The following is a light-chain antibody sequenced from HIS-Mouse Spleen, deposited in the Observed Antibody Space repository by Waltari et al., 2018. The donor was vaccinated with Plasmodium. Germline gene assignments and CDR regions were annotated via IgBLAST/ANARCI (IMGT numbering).Light chain of an antibody. J-gene: IGLJ2*01. CDR3: AAWDDSLNGVV. Sequence: VLTQPPSASGTPGQRVTISCSGSSSNIGSNTVNWYQQLPGTAPKLLIYSNNQRPSGVPDRFSGSKSGTSASLAISGRQSEDEADYYCAAWDDSLNGVVFGGGTKLTVL. CDR1: SSNIGSNT. CDR2: SNN. V-gene: IGLV1-44*01.